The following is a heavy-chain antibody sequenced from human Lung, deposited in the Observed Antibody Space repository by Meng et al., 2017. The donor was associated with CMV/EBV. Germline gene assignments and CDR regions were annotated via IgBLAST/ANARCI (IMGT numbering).Heavy chain of an antibody. CDR3: ARSYNGKYYPPYYYYFYGMEV. Sequence: GGSLRLSCTASGFYFSDYAMHWVRQAPGKGPEWVTFTHYDESEKYYADSVKGRFTISRDNSKKTLYLQMNSLRPEDTAVYYCARSYNGKYYPPYYYYFYGMEVWGQGTXVTVYS. CDR1: GFYFSDYA. D-gene: IGHD1-26*01. V-gene: IGHV3-30*02. CDR2: THYDESEK. J-gene: IGHJ6*02.